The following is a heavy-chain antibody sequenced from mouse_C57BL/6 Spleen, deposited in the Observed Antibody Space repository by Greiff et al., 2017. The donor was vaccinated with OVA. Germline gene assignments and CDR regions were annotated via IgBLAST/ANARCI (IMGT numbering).Heavy chain of an antibody. J-gene: IGHJ4*01. CDR3: ARKSNYVRHAMDH. D-gene: IGHD2-5*01. V-gene: IGHV1-42*01. Sequence: VQLKESGPELVKPGASVKISCKASGYSFTGYYMNWVKQSPEKRLEWIGEINPSTGGTTYNQKFKAKATLTVDKSSSTAYMQLKSLTSEDSAVYYCARKSNYVRHAMDHWGQGTSVTVSS. CDR1: GYSFTGYY. CDR2: INPSTGGT.